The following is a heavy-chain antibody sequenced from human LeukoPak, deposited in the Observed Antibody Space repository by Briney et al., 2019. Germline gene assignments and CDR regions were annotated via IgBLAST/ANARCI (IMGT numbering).Heavy chain of an antibody. V-gene: IGHV3-74*01. CDR3: AKDLYSGSYYFDY. CDR2: ISSDGSII. Sequence: PGGSLRLSCAASGFSFSSYWMHWVRQAPGKRLVWVSRISSDGSIINYADSVKGRFTISRDNSKNTLYLQMNSLRAEDTAVYYCAKDLYSGSYYFDYWGQGTLVTVSS. D-gene: IGHD1-26*01. J-gene: IGHJ4*02. CDR1: GFSFSSYW.